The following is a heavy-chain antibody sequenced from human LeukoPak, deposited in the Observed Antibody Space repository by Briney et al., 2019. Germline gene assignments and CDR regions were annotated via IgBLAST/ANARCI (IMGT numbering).Heavy chain of an antibody. CDR2: IYYSGST. J-gene: IGHJ4*02. CDR3: AGSIVVVPAANFDY. D-gene: IGHD2-2*01. CDR1: GGSISSYY. V-gene: IGHV4-59*01. Sequence: SETLSLTCTVSGGSISSYYWSWIRQPPGKGLEWTGYIYYSGSTNYNPSLKSRVTISVDTSKNQFSLKLSSVTAADTAVYYCAGSIVVVPAANFDYWGQGTLVTVSS.